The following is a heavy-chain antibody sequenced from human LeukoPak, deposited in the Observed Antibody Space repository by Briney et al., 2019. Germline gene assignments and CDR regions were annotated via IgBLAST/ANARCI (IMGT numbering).Heavy chain of an antibody. V-gene: IGHV3-7*03. CDR3: ARLVWFGDSTGFDY. D-gene: IGHD3-10*01. J-gene: IGHJ4*02. CDR2: IRQDGSEI. Sequence: GGSLRLSCVASGFXFSSYWMSWVRQAPGKGLEWVANIRQDGSEIYYVDSVKGRFTISRDNAKSSLYLQMNNLRAEDTAVYYCARLVWFGDSTGFDYWGQGALVTVSS. CDR1: GFXFSSYW.